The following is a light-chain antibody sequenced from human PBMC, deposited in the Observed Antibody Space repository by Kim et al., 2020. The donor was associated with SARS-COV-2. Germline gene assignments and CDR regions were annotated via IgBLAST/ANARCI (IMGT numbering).Light chain of an antibody. CDR2: GAS. Sequence: LSPGERATRSCRASQSVSSSYLAWYQQKPGQAPRLLIDGASSRATGIPDRFSGSGSGTDFTLTISRLEPEDFAVYYCQQYGSSPYTFGQGTKLEI. CDR3: QQYGSSPYT. CDR1: QSVSSSY. J-gene: IGKJ2*01. V-gene: IGKV3-20*01.